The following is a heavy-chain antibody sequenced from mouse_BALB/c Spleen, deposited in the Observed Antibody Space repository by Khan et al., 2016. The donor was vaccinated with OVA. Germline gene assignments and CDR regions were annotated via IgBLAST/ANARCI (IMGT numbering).Heavy chain of an antibody. V-gene: IGHV3-2*02. CDR2: ISYSGNT. Sequence: VQLKESGPGLVKPSQSLSLTCTVTGYSITTDYAWNWIRQFPGKKLEWMGSISYSGNTKYNPSLKSRISITRDTSKNQFFLQLKSVTTEDTARYYCARVYGGDFDYWGQGTTLTVSS. D-gene: IGHD1-1*01. CDR3: ARVYGGDFDY. J-gene: IGHJ2*01. CDR1: GYSITTDYA.